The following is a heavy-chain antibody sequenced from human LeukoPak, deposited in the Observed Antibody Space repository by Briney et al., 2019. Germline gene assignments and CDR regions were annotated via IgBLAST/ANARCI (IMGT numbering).Heavy chain of an antibody. V-gene: IGHV4-34*01. CDR3: ARRGFGRYSYEGY. D-gene: IGHD5-18*01. CDR1: GGSFSGYY. CDR2: INHSGST. J-gene: IGHJ4*02. Sequence: PSETLSLTCAVYGGSFSGYYWSWIRQPPGKGLEWIGEINHSGSTNYNPSLKSRVTISVDTSKNQFSLKLSSVTAADTAVYYCARRGFGRYSYEGYWGQGTLVTVSS.